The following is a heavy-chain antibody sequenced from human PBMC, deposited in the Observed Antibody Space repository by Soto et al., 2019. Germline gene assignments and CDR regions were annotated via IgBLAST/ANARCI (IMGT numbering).Heavy chain of an antibody. J-gene: IGHJ4*02. CDR3: ARAWGTPRDY. CDR2: RNPNSGNT. CDR1: GYTFISYD. D-gene: IGHD3-16*01. V-gene: IGHV1-8*01. Sequence: QVQLVQSGAEVKKPGASVKVSCKASGYTFISYDINWVRQATGQGLEWMGWRNPNSGNTGYEQKFQGRVTMTRNTSISTAYMELSSRRSDDTAVYYCARAWGTPRDYWGQGTLVTVSS.